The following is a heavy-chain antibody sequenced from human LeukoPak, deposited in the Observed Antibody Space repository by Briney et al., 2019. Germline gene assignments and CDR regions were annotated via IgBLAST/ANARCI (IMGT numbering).Heavy chain of an antibody. Sequence: GGSLRLSCAASGFTFSSYWMSWVRQAPGKGLEWVANIKQDGSEKYYVDSVKGRFTISRDNAKNSLYLQMNSLRAEDTAVYYCARGDSGYDYYYYYGMDVWAKGPRSPSP. CDR2: IKQDGSEK. J-gene: IGHJ6*02. CDR1: GFTFSSYW. V-gene: IGHV3-7*01. D-gene: IGHD5-12*01. CDR3: ARGDSGYDYYYYYGMDV.